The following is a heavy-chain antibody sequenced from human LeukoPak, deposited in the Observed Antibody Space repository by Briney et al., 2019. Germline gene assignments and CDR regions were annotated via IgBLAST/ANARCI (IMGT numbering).Heavy chain of an antibody. CDR2: IYYSGST. Sequence: PSETLSLTCSVSGGSISSYYWSWIRQPPGKGLEWIGYIYYSGSTNYNPSLKSRVIISVDTSKNQFSLKLSSVTAADTAVYYCARGRSYGYYWGQGTLVTVSS. J-gene: IGHJ4*02. CDR1: GGSISSYY. V-gene: IGHV4-59*01. D-gene: IGHD5-18*01. CDR3: ARGRSYGYY.